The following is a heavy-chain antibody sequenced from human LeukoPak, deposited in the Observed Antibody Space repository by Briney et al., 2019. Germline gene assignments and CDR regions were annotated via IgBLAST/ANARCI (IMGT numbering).Heavy chain of an antibody. V-gene: IGHV4-34*01. CDR1: GGSFSGYY. Sequence: PSETLSLTCAVYGGSFSGYYWTWIRQTPEKGLEWIGEMNPSGSTSYNPSLKSRVTISVDTSKNQFSLKLSSVTAADTAVYYCARGRQDVTMIVVVMTAVSYYLDVWGQGTTVTVSS. J-gene: IGHJ6*03. CDR2: MNPSGST. D-gene: IGHD3-22*01. CDR3: ARGRQDVTMIVVVMTAVSYYLDV.